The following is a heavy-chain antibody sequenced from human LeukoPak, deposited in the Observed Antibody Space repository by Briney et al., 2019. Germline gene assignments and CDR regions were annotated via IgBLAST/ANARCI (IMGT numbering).Heavy chain of an antibody. V-gene: IGHV5-51*01. CDR3: ARSRPHSGYDLNWFDP. CDR2: IYPGDSDT. D-gene: IGHD5-12*01. J-gene: IGHJ5*02. CDR1: GYSFTSYW. Sequence: GESLKISCKGSGYSFTSYWIGWVRQMPRKSLEWMGIIYPGDSDTRYSPSFQGQVTISADKSISTAYLQWSSLKASDTAMYYCARSRPHSGYDLNWFDPWGQGNLVTVSS.